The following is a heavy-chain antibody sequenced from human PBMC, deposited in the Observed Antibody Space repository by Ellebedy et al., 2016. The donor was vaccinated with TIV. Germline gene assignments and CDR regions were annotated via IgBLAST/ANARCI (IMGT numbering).Heavy chain of an antibody. D-gene: IGHD3-16*02. V-gene: IGHV3-7*04. CDR2: IKQDGSEK. J-gene: IGHJ4*02. CDR1: GFTLSSYW. Sequence: GESPKISCAVSGFTLSSYWMSWVRQSPGKGLEWVARIKQDGSEKSFVDSVRGRFTISRDNAKNSLYLQMDSLRVEDTAVYYCARGGYRPEYWGQGTQVTVSS. CDR3: ARGGYRPEY.